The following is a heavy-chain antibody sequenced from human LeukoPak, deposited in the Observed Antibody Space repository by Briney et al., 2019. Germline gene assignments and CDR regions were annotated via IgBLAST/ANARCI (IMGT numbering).Heavy chain of an antibody. V-gene: IGHV1-8*03. Sequence: GASVKVSCKASGYTFTSYDINWVRQATGQGLEWMGWMNPNSGNTGYAQKFQGRVTITRNTSISTAYMELSSLRSEDTAVYYCARSYNWNYEGPVAEYFQHWGQGTLVTVSS. CDR2: MNPNSGNT. J-gene: IGHJ1*01. CDR1: GYTFTSYD. CDR3: ARSYNWNYEGPVAEYFQH. D-gene: IGHD1-7*01.